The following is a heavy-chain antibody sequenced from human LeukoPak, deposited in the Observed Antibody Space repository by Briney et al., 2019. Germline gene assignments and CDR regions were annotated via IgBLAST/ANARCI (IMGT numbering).Heavy chain of an antibody. CDR3: ARSAYPGNSVIED. D-gene: IGHD4-23*01. J-gene: IGHJ4*02. V-gene: IGHV3-74*01. CDR1: GVTFSSYW. Sequence: PGGSLRLSCAGSGVTFSSYWMHWVRQAPGKGLGWVSRINSDGRSTNYADSVKGRFTISRDNAKNTLYLQMNSLRAEDTAVYYCARSAYPGNSVIEDWGRGTLVTVSS. CDR2: INSDGRST.